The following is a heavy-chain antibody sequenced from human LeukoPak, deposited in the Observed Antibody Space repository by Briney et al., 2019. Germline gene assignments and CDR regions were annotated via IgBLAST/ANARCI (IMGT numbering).Heavy chain of an antibody. V-gene: IGHV3-74*01. J-gene: IGHJ4*02. CDR3: ARGAVAGANFDY. D-gene: IGHD1-26*01. Sequence: GGSLRLSCADSGFTFDRYWMHWVCQPPGKGLAWVSHITTDGSGTSYADSVKGRFTISRDNAKKTLYLQMNSLRAEDTAVYYCARGAVAGANFDYWGLGTLVTVSS. CDR2: ITTDGSGT. CDR1: GFTFDRYW.